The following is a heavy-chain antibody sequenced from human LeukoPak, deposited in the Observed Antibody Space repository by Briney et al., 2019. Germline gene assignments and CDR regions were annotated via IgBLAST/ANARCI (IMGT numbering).Heavy chain of an antibody. J-gene: IGHJ4*02. D-gene: IGHD1-1*01. V-gene: IGHV1-18*01. CDR2: ISAYNGNT. CDR3: ARSRTTGTSDY. Sequence: ASVKVSCKASGYTFTSYGISWLRQAPGQGLEWMGWISAYNGNTNYAQKLQGRVTMSTDTSTSTAYMELRSLRSDDTAVYYCARSRTTGTSDYWGQGTLVTVSS. CDR1: GYTFTSYG.